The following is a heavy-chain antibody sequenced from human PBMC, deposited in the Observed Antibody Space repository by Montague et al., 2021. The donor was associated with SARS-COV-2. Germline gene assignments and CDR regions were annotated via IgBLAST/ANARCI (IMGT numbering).Heavy chain of an antibody. D-gene: IGHD2/OR15-2a*01. CDR3: ARQIQQVALSPFKLTNWFDP. V-gene: IGHV4-4*02. CDR1: GASITSSNW. J-gene: IGHJ5*02. CDR2: IYHSGST. Sequence: SETLSLTCTVSGASITSSNWCCWVRHPPGEGLEWMGQIYHSGSTNYNPSLNSRLIPSLDNSKNQFFLHLSFVTAADTAVYYYARQIQQVALSPFKLTNWFDPWGQGTLVTVAS.